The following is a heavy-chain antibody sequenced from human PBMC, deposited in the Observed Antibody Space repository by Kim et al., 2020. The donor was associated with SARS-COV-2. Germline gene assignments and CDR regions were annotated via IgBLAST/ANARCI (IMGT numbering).Heavy chain of an antibody. CDR2: MNPNSGNT. V-gene: IGHV1-8*01. Sequence: ASVKVSCKASGYTFTSYDINWVRQATGQGLEWMGWMNPNSGNTGYAQKFQGRVTMTRNTSISTAYMELSSLRSEDTAVYYCARAGTLRYFDWREYYYYGMDVWGQGTTVTVSS. CDR1: GYTFTSYD. J-gene: IGHJ6*02. D-gene: IGHD3-9*01. CDR3: ARAGTLRYFDWREYYYYGMDV.